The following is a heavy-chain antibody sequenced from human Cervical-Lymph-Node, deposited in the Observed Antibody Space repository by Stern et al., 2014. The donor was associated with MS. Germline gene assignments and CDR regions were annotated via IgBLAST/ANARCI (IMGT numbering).Heavy chain of an antibody. Sequence: VHLVESGPGLVKPSQTLSLTCTVSGVSISSGDYYWNWIRQHPGKGLEWIGYVYDSGSTYYNPSLKSRVTISLDTSKNQFSLNLSSVTAADTAVYYCARDYGDYVGGAFDIWGQGTMVTVFS. J-gene: IGHJ3*02. CDR3: ARDYGDYVGGAFDI. CDR2: VYDSGST. CDR1: GVSISSGDYY. V-gene: IGHV4-31*03. D-gene: IGHD4-17*01.